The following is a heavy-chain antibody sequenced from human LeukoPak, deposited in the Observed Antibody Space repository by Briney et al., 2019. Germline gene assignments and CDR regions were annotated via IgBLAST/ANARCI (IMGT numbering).Heavy chain of an antibody. D-gene: IGHD4-17*01. CDR2: ISSSGSTI. Sequence: GGSLRLSCAASGFTFSDYYMSWIRQAPGKGLEWVSCISSSGSTIYYADSVKGRFTISRDNAKNSLYLQMNSLRAEDTAVYYCARDSPYGDYVDYWGQGTLVTVSS. CDR1: GFTFSDYY. CDR3: ARDSPYGDYVDY. V-gene: IGHV3-11*01. J-gene: IGHJ4*02.